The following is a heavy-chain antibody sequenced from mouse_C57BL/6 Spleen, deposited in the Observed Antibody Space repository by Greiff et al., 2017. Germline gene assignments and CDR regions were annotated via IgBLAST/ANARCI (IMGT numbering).Heavy chain of an antibody. Sequence: EVQLQQSGPELVKPGASVKISCKASGYTFTDYYMNWVKQSHGKSLEWIGDINPNNGGTSYNQKFKGKATLTVDKSSSTAYMELRSLTSDDSAVYYCARKTAQATWAYWGTGTLVTVSA. D-gene: IGHD3-2*02. V-gene: IGHV1-26*01. CDR2: INPNNGGT. J-gene: IGHJ3*01. CDR3: ARKTAQATWAY. CDR1: GYTFTDYY.